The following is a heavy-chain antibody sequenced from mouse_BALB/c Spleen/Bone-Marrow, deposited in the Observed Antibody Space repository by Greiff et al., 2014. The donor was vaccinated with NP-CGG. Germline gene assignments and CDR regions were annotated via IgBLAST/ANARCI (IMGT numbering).Heavy chain of an antibody. Sequence: DVKLVESGGGLVQPGGSRKLSCAASGFTFSSFGMHWVRRAPEKGLEWVAYISSGSSNINYADTVKGRFTISRGNPKNTLFLQMTSLRSEDTAMYYCARWGYYYAMDYWGQGTSVTVSS. D-gene: IGHD2-2*01. CDR2: ISSGSSNI. CDR1: GFTFSSFG. V-gene: IGHV5-17*02. J-gene: IGHJ4*01. CDR3: ARWGYYYAMDY.